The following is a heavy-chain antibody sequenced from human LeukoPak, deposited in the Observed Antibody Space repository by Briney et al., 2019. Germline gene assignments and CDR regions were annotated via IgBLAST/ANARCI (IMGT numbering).Heavy chain of an antibody. CDR1: GFSFSSYG. CDR3: AKSGYNRFDY. J-gene: IGHJ4*02. CDR2: ISYDGISK. D-gene: IGHD5-24*01. Sequence: GGSLRLSCAASGFSFSSYGMHWVRQAPGKGLEWVAVISYDGISKYYADSVKGRFTISRDNSKSTLYLQMNSLRAEDTAVYYCAKSGYNRFDYWGQGTLVTVSS. V-gene: IGHV3-30*18.